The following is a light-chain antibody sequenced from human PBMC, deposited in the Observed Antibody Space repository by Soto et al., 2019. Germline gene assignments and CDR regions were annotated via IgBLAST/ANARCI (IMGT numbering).Light chain of an antibody. J-gene: IGLJ1*01. CDR1: SNDVGTYNL. CDR2: EGS. V-gene: IGLV2-23*01. CDR3: CSYAGSSTYV. Sequence: QSVLTQPASVSGSPGQSITISCTGTSNDVGTYNLVSWYQHHPGKAPKLMIYEGSKRPSGVSNRFSGSKSGNTASLTISGLQAEDEADYYCCSYAGSSTYVFGTGTKVTVL.